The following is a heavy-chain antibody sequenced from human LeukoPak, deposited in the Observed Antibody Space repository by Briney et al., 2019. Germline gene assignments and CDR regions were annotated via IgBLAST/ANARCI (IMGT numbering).Heavy chain of an antibody. CDR2: INHSGST. D-gene: IGHD6-19*01. CDR3: AERKYSSGWYRGNWFDP. Sequence: PSETLSLTCAVYGGSFSGYYWSWIRQPPGKGLEWIGEINHSGSTNYNPSLKSRVTISVDTSKNQFSLKLSSVTAADTAVYYCAERKYSSGWYRGNWFDPRGQGTLVTVSS. J-gene: IGHJ5*02. V-gene: IGHV4-34*01. CDR1: GGSFSGYY.